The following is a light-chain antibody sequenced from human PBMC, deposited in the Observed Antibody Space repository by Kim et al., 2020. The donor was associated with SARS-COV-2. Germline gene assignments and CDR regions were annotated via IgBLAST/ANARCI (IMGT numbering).Light chain of an antibody. CDR1: SSDDGDYNY. V-gene: IGLV2-8*01. CDR3: SSYAGSYNVL. CDR2: EVS. J-gene: IGLJ2*01. Sequence: QSALTQPPSASGSPGQSVTISCTGTSSDDGDYNYVSWYQQHPGRVPKLMIYEVSQRPSGVPDRFSGSKSGNTASLTVSGLQAEDEAEYYCSSYAGSYNVLFGGGTQLT.